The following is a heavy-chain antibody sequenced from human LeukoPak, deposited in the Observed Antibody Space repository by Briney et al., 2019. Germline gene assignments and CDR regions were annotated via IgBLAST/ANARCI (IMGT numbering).Heavy chain of an antibody. CDR3: ARPRNYYDSSGYQYYFDY. D-gene: IGHD3-22*01. CDR1: GYTFTSYG. Sequence: ASVKVSCKASGYTFTSYGMNWVRQAPGQGLEWMGWINTNTGNPTYAQGLTGRFVFSLDTSVSTAYLQISSLKAEDTAVYYCARPRNYYDSSGYQYYFDYWGQGTLVTVSS. J-gene: IGHJ4*02. CDR2: INTNTGNP. V-gene: IGHV7-4-1*02.